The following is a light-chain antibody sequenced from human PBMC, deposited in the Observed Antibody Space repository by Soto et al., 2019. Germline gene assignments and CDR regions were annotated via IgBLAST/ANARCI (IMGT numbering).Light chain of an antibody. CDR1: SSDVGAYNY. J-gene: IGLJ2*01. Sequence: SALTQPASLSGSPGQSITISCTGTSSDVGAYNYVSWYQQPPSKAPKLIIYDVTNRPSGVSDRFSGSKSGNTASLTISGLQAEDEGDYYCSSYSKTTSLVVFGGGTKVTVL. V-gene: IGLV2-14*03. CDR2: DVT. CDR3: SSYSKTTSLVV.